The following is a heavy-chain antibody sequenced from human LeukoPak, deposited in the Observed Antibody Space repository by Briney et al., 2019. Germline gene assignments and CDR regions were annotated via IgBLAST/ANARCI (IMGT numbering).Heavy chain of an antibody. D-gene: IGHD1-26*01. Sequence: GGSLRLSCAPSGFNFEDYAMNWVRQAPGKGLEWLGLITSKAYGGTTDLAASVKGRFSISRDESKPIAYLQMNSLKIADTGVYYCTREVERGGSYWGGDSWGQGTLVTVSS. J-gene: IGHJ4*02. V-gene: IGHV3-49*04. CDR3: TREVERGGSYWGGDS. CDR1: GFNFEDYA. CDR2: ITSKAYGGTT.